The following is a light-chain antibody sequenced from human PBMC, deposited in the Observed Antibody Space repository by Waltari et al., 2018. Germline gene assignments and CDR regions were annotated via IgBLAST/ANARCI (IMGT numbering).Light chain of an antibody. Sequence: QSALTQPASVSGSPGQSNTISCTGTSNDIGHYNYVSWYQHQSGKAPKLMSYDVTERPSGVSNRFSGSKSGNTASLTISGLQADDEADYYCTSFSTISTSLFGGGTKVTVL. J-gene: IGLJ3*02. CDR1: SNDIGHYNY. CDR3: TSFSTISTSL. CDR2: DVT. V-gene: IGLV2-14*03.